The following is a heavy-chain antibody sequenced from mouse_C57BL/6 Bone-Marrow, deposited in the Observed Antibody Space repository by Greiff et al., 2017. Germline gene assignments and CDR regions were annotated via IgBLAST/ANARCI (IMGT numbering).Heavy chain of an antibody. CDR1: GYTFTSYG. CDR3: ARPCGHAMDY. J-gene: IGHJ4*01. V-gene: IGHV1-81*01. CDR2: IYPRSGNT. Sequence: VHLVESGAELARPGASVKLSCKASGYTFTSYGISWVKQRTGQGLEWIGEIYPRSGNTYYNEKFKGKATLTADKSSSTAYMELRSLTSEDSAVYFCARPCGHAMDYWGQGTSVTVSS.